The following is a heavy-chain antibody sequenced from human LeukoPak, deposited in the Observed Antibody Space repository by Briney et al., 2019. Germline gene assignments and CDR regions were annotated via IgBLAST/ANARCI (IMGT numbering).Heavy chain of an antibody. J-gene: IGHJ1*01. Sequence: GGSLRLSCAASGFTFSSYAMSWVRQAPGKRLEWVSAISGSGGSTYYADSVKGRFTISRDNSKNTLYLQMNSLRAVDTAVYYCAKGGEMATIYEYFQHWGQGTLVTVSS. CDR2: ISGSGGST. V-gene: IGHV3-23*01. CDR1: GFTFSSYA. D-gene: IGHD5-24*01. CDR3: AKGGEMATIYEYFQH.